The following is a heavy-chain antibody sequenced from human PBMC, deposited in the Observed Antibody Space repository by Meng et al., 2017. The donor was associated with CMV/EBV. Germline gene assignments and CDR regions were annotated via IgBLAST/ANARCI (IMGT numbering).Heavy chain of an antibody. CDR1: GFTFDDYG. CDR2: IKQDGSEK. Sequence: GESLKISCAASGFTFDDYGMTWVRQAPGKGLEWVANIKQDGSEKYYVDSVKGRFTISRDNAKNSLFLQMNSLRAEDTAMYYCARNARGSGYWGQGTLVTVSS. CDR3: ARNARGSGY. V-gene: IGHV3-7*01. J-gene: IGHJ4*02. D-gene: IGHD3-10*01.